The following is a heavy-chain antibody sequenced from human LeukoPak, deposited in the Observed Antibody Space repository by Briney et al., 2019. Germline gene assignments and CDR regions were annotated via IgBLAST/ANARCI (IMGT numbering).Heavy chain of an antibody. J-gene: IGHJ5*02. D-gene: IGHD3-16*01. CDR2: FDPEDGET. CDR3: ATVESMITFGGALYNWFDP. V-gene: IGHV1-24*01. Sequence: GASVKVSCKASGGTFSSYAISWVRQAPGKGLEWMGGFDPEDGETIYAQKFQGRVTMTEDTSTDTAYMELSSLRSEDTAVYYCATVESMITFGGALYNWFDPWGQGTLVTVSS. CDR1: GGTFSSYA.